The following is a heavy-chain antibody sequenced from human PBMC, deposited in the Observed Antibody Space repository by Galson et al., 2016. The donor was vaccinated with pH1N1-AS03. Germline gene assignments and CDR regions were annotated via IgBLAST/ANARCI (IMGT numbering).Heavy chain of an antibody. V-gene: IGHV3-7*01. Sequence: SLRLSCAASGFSFSNYWLSWVRQAPGKGLGWVANINQDGSKHYYVDSVRGRFTISRDNAQNSLYLQMNSLRADDTALYYCARDMLRPVGGTIVDYWGRGTLVTVSS. CDR1: GFSFSNYW. CDR3: ARDMLRPVGGTIVDY. CDR2: INQDGSKH. J-gene: IGHJ4*02. D-gene: IGHD6-19*01.